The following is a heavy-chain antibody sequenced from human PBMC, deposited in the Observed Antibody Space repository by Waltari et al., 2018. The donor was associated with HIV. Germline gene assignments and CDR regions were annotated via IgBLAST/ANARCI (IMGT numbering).Heavy chain of an antibody. D-gene: IGHD3-10*01. CDR1: GFTFRHYA. Sequence: QVYLLESGGGVVQPGRSLRLSCVTSGFTFRHYALHWIRQAPGQGLEWLASISYDGTNQYYAKSVKGRFIISRDDATNTVHLQMGSLRVEDTAMYFCAKDGRLRWYGDTGWLDSWGRGSQVTVSS. CDR2: ISYDGTNQ. V-gene: IGHV3-30*15. CDR3: AKDGRLRWYGDTGWLDS. J-gene: IGHJ5*01.